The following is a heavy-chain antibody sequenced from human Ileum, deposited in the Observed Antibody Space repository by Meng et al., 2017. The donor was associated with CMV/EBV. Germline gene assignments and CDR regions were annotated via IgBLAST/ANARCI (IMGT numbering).Heavy chain of an antibody. CDR2: IHYSGST. V-gene: IGHV4-30-4*01. CDR3: ARDRRQVGTYDFDY. CDR1: GDSISSGHYF. J-gene: IGHJ4*02. D-gene: IGHD3-16*01. Sequence: SGDSISSGHYFWHWVRQPPGKGLEWLGYIHYSGSTYYNPSLKSRVTISLDTSKNQFSLKLSSVTAADTAVYYCARDRRQVGTYDFDYWGQGTLVTVSS.